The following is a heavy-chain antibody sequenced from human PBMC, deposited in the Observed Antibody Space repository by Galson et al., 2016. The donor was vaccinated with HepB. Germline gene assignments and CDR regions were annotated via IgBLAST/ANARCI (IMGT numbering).Heavy chain of an antibody. J-gene: IGHJ4*02. Sequence: SLRLSCAASGFTFNNAWMTWVRQASGKGLEWVARVKSKSDGETIDYAAPVRGRFTISRDDSKRMLFLQMNSLKTDDTGVYFCTTLTSPNYWGQGTLVAVSS. CDR2: VKSKSDGETI. CDR1: GFTFNNAW. V-gene: IGHV3-15*01. CDR3: TTLTSPNY.